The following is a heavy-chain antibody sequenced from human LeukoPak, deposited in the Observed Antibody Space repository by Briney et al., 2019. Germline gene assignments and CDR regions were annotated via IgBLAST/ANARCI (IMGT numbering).Heavy chain of an antibody. CDR2: ISAYNGNT. J-gene: IGHJ4*02. Sequence: GASVKVSCKASGYTFTSSGISWVRQAPGQGLEWMGWISAYNGNTNYAQKLQGRVTMTTDTSTSTAYMELRSLRSDDTAVYYCARSQSLMVRGSNFDYWGQGTLVTVSS. V-gene: IGHV1-18*01. CDR3: ARSQSLMVRGSNFDY. D-gene: IGHD3-10*01. CDR1: GYTFTSSG.